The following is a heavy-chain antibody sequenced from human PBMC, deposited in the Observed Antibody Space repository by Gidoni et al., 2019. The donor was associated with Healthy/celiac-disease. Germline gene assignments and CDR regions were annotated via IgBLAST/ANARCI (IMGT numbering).Heavy chain of an antibody. J-gene: IGHJ3*02. CDR1: GGSISSGSYY. Sequence: QVQLQESGPGLVKPSQTLSLTCTVSGGSISSGSYYWSWIRQPAGKGLEWIGRIYTSGSTNYNPSLKSRVTISVDTSKNQFSLKLSSVTAADTAVYYCARAYDYVWGSYRYAFDIWGQGTMVTVSS. D-gene: IGHD3-16*02. CDR2: IYTSGST. V-gene: IGHV4-61*02. CDR3: ARAYDYVWGSYRYAFDI.